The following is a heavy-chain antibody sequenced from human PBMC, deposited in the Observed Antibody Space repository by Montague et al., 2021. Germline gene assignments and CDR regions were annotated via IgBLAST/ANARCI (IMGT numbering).Heavy chain of an antibody. Sequence: SETLSLTCAVYGGSFTGYYWSWIRQPPGKGLEWIGEIDHKETATLSPSLKSRVVISLDTSKNHFFLNMTSVTAADTATYYCARGLRGYGSWSGFDAWGQGTLVIVSS. D-gene: IGHD3-10*01. CDR3: ARGLRGYGSWSGFDA. J-gene: IGHJ5*02. CDR1: GGSFTGYY. CDR2: IDHKETA. V-gene: IGHV4-34*01.